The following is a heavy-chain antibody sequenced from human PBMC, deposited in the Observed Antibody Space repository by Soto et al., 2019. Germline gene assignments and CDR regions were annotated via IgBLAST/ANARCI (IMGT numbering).Heavy chain of an antibody. CDR3: YLGLRFVVDV. CDR1: GGSISSSSYY. D-gene: IGHD4-17*01. V-gene: IGHV4-39*01. J-gene: IGHJ6*04. Sequence: SETLSLTCTVSGGSISSSSYYWGWIRQPPGKGLEWIGSIYYSGSTYYNPSLKSRVTISVDTFKNQFSLKLSSVTAADTAVYYCYLGLRFVVDVWGKGTTVTVSS. CDR2: IYYSGST.